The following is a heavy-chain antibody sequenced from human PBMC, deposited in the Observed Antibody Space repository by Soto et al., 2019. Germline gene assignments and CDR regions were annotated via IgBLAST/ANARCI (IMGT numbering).Heavy chain of an antibody. Sequence: QVQLVQSGAEVRKPGSSVKVSCEASGDSFNNYVISWLRQAPGQGLEWMGGIIPNYEAANYAQKFRGRLTITADKAPKTAYMELNSLRPEDTATNYCARYWKAGTLYAASDTGGKGTTVIVS. J-gene: IGHJ3*02. CDR1: GDSFNNYV. CDR2: IIPNYEAA. V-gene: IGHV1-69*06. D-gene: IGHD6-13*01. CDR3: ARYWKAGTLYAASDT.